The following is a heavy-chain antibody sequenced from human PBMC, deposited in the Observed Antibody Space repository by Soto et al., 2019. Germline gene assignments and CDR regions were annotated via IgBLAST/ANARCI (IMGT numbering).Heavy chain of an antibody. CDR2: SGSGGGT. V-gene: IGHV3-23*01. D-gene: IGHD2-15*01. CDR1: GFTFSSNA. J-gene: IGHJ2*01. Sequence: EVQLLESGGGLVQPGGSLRLSCAASGFTFSSNAISWVRQAPGKGLEWVSTSGSGGGTYYADSVKGRFTISRDNSRSTLYLQMDSLRAEDSALYYCAKIVVVLPRISWDFDLWGRGTLVTVSS. CDR3: AKIVVVLPRISWDFDL.